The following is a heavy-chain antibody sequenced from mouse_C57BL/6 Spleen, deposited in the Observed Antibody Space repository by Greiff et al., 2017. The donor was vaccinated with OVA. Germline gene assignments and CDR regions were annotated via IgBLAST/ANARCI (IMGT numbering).Heavy chain of an antibody. CDR3: TTGGAVYDGFYAMDY. CDR2: IDPENGDT. D-gene: IGHD2-3*01. J-gene: IGHJ4*01. Sequence: VQLKESGAELVRPGASVKLSCTASGFNIKDDYMHWVKQRPEQGLEWIGWIDPENGDTEYASKFQGKATITADTSSNTAYLQLSSLTSEDTAVYYCTTGGAVYDGFYAMDYWGQGTSVTVSS. CDR1: GFNIKDDY. V-gene: IGHV14-4*01.